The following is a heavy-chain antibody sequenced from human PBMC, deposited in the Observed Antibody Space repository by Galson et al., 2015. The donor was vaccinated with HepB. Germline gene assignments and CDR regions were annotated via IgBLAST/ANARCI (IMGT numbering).Heavy chain of an antibody. CDR1: GFSFSTYA. Sequence: SLRLSCAASGFSFSTYAMHWVRQAPGKGLEWVAVVSYDGRGKYYADSVKGRFTISRDNSKDTLYLQMNSLRAEDTVVYYCARSYYYESSGRGTFDIWGQGTTVTVSS. J-gene: IGHJ3*02. D-gene: IGHD3-22*01. CDR3: ARSYYYESSGRGTFDI. V-gene: IGHV3-30*04. CDR2: VSYDGRGK.